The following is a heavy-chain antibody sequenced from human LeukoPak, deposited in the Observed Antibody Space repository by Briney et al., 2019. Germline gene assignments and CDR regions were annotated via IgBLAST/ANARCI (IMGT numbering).Heavy chain of an antibody. J-gene: IGHJ4*02. V-gene: IGHV4-59*01. Sequence: SETLSLTCTVSGASISSWYWSWIRQPPGKGLEWIGYIYGSGNTNYNPSLKSRVTMSIDTSKNQFSLKLTSVTAADTATYYCARGEVVAAPYFDYWGQGTLVTVSS. D-gene: IGHD2-15*01. CDR3: ARGEVVAAPYFDY. CDR1: GASISSWY. CDR2: IYGSGNT.